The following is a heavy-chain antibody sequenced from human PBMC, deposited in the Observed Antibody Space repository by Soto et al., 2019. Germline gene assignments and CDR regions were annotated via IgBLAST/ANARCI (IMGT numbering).Heavy chain of an antibody. J-gene: IGHJ4*02. CDR1: KFTFSTYA. CDR2: ISGSGDNT. CDR3: AKDMVHCNGTRRARYFEK. D-gene: IGHD1-1*01. Sequence: PGGSLRLSCAASKFTFSTYAMTWVRQAPGKGLEWVSDISGSGDNTYYADSVKGRFTISRDNSKSTLYLQMNSLRAEDTAVYYCAKDMVHCNGTRRARYFEKWGRGTLVTVSS. V-gene: IGHV3-23*01.